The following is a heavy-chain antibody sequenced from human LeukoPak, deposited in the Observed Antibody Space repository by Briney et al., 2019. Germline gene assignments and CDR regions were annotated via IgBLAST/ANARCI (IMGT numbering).Heavy chain of an antibody. CDR2: IIPIFGTA. D-gene: IGHD5-12*01. Sequence: SVKVSCKASGGTFSSYAISRVRQAPGQGLEWMGGIIPIFGTANYAQKFQGRVTITTDESTGTAYMELSSLRSEDTAVYYCARAKADIVATLGGFDYWGQGTLVTVSS. J-gene: IGHJ4*02. CDR1: GGTFSSYA. V-gene: IGHV1-69*05. CDR3: ARAKADIVATLGGFDY.